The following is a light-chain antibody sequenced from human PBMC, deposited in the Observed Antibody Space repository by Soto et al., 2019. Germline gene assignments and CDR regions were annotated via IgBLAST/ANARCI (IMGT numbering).Light chain of an antibody. CDR2: AAS. V-gene: IGKV1-27*01. Sequence: DIQMTQSPSSLSASVGDRVTITCRASQGISNYLAWYQQKPGKVPKLLIYAASTLQSGVPSRFSGSGSGTDFTLTISSLQPEDVATYYCQKYTSAPPGAAFGQGTKVEIK. CDR1: QGISNY. CDR3: QKYTSAPPGAA. J-gene: IGKJ1*01.